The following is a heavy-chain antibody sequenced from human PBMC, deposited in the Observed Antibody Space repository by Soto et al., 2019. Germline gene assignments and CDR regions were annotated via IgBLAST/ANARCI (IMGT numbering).Heavy chain of an antibody. J-gene: IGHJ5*02. CDR3: ARDARSSFDWFDP. CDR2: IIPPLGIA. V-gene: IGHV1-69*08. Sequence: QVQLVQSGAEVKKPGSSVKVSCKASGGTFSSYTISWVRQAPGQGLEWMGRIIPPLGIANYAQKFQGRVTITADKSTSTAYMELSSLRSEDTAVYYCARDARSSFDWFDPWGQGTLVTVSS. CDR1: GGTFSSYT.